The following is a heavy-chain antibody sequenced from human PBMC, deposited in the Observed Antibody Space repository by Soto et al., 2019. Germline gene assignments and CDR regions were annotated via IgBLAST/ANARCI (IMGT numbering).Heavy chain of an antibody. V-gene: IGHV3-48*02. CDR2: ISSSSSTI. Sequence: XVSLRLSCAASGSTFSSYSMNWVRQAPGKGLEWVSYISSSSSTIYYADSVKGRFTISRDNAKNSLYLQMNSLRDEDTAVYYCARPMYSSSHDAFDIWGQGTMVTVSS. J-gene: IGHJ3*02. D-gene: IGHD6-13*01. CDR1: GSTFSSYS. CDR3: ARPMYSSSHDAFDI.